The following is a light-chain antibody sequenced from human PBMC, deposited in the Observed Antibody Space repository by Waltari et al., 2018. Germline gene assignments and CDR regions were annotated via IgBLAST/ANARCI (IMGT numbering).Light chain of an antibody. CDR3: HQRSGGPT. Sequence: EVVLTQSPATLSLSPGERAILSCRTSQSISSYLEWSQQKPGQAPRLLISDASNRATGTPARFSGSGSGTDFTLTISSLEPEDFAVYYCHQRSGGPTFGQGTKVEIK. J-gene: IGKJ1*01. V-gene: IGKV3-11*01. CDR2: DAS. CDR1: QSISSY.